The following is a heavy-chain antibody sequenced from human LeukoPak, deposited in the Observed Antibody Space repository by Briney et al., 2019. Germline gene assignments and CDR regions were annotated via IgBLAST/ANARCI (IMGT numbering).Heavy chain of an antibody. CDR2: ISAYNGNT. Sequence: ASVKVSCKASGYTFINYGISWVRRAPGQGLEWMGWISAYNGNTNYAQKLQGRVTMTEDTSTDTAYMELSSLRSEDTAVYYCATGTQWELPNAFDIWGQGTMVTVSS. J-gene: IGHJ3*02. V-gene: IGHV1-18*01. D-gene: IGHD1-26*01. CDR1: GYTFINYG. CDR3: ATGTQWELPNAFDI.